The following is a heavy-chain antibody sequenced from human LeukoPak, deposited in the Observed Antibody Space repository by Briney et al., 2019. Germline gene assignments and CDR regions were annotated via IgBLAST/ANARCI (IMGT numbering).Heavy chain of an antibody. CDR1: GFTFSSYV. Sequence: GGSLRLSCAASGFTFSSYVMHWVRRAPGKGLQWVAVISADGSEKYYADSAKGRFTISRDNSKNQVYLQMNRLRAEDTAVYYCAKGVRGVIAYYFDYWGQGTLVTVSS. V-gene: IGHV3-30*18. CDR3: AKGVRGVIAYYFDY. CDR2: ISADGSEK. D-gene: IGHD3-10*01. J-gene: IGHJ4*02.